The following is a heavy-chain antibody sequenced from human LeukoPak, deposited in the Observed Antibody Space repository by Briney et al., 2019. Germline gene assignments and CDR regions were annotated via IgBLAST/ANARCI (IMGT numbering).Heavy chain of an antibody. V-gene: IGHV1-3*01. Sequence: ASVKVSCKASGYTFTGYYMHWVRQAPGQGLEWMGWINAGNGNTKYSQKFQGRVTITRDTSASTAYMELSSLRSEDTAVYYCARLVDARFDYWGQGTLVTVSS. CDR3: ARLVDARFDY. CDR2: INAGNGNT. D-gene: IGHD6-6*01. CDR1: GYTFTGYY. J-gene: IGHJ4*02.